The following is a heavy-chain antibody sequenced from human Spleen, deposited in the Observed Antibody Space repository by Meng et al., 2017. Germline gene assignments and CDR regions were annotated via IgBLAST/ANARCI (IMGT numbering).Heavy chain of an antibody. J-gene: IGHJ4*02. CDR1: GGSIDTTIW. CDR2: VSHSGPT. D-gene: IGHD1-20*01. V-gene: IGHV4-4*02. CDR3: ARAEGNWNFVY. Sequence: QVQLQQSGPGLVQPSGTLSLTCTVSGGSIDTTIWWSWVRQPPGKGLEWIGEVSHSGPTRYNPSLKSRVTISVDKSKNQFSLNLSSVTAADTAVYYCARAEGNWNFVYWGQGTLVTVSS.